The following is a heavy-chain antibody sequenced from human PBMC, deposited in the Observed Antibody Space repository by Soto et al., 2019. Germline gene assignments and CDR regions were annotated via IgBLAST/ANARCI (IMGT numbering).Heavy chain of an antibody. CDR2: IYYSGST. Sequence: SETLSLTCTVSGGSISSSSYYWGWTRQPPGKGLEWIGSIYYSGSTYYNPSLKSRVTISVDTSKNQFSLKLSSVTAADTAVYYCARLPNYYDSSGHYYYFDYCGQGTLVPVSS. CDR1: GGSISSSSYY. CDR3: ARLPNYYDSSGHYYYFDY. V-gene: IGHV4-39*01. J-gene: IGHJ4*02. D-gene: IGHD3-22*01.